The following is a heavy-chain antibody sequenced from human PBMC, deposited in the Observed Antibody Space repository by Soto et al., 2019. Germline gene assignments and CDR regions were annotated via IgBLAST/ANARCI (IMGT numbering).Heavy chain of an antibody. D-gene: IGHD3-22*01. CDR2: IYYSGST. J-gene: IGHJ3*02. V-gene: IGHV4-59*01. Sequence: SSETLSLTCTVSGGSISSYYWSWIRQPPGKGLEWIGYIYYSGSTNYNPSLKSRVTISVDTSKNQFSLKLSSVTAADTAVYYCATYTMRGAFGIWGQGTMVTVSS. CDR1: GGSISSYY. CDR3: ATYTMRGAFGI.